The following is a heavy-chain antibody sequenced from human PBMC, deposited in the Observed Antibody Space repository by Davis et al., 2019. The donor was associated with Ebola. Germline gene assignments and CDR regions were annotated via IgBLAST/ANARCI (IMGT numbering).Heavy chain of an antibody. CDR1: GYTFSDSD. CDR2: MNPNSGNT. CDR3: ARGRKVARMGSWFDS. D-gene: IGHD5-12*01. Sequence: ASVKVSCKASGYTFSDSDINWVRQASGQGLEWIGWMNPNSGNTGYGQKFQGRVTMTRNTSISTAYMELSSLTSEDTAVYYCARGRKVARMGSWFDSWGQGTLVTVSS. J-gene: IGHJ5*01. V-gene: IGHV1-8*01.